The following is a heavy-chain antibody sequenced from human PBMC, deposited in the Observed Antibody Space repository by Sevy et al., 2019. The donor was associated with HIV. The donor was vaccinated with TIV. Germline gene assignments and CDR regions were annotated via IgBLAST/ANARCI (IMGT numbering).Heavy chain of an antibody. J-gene: IGHJ4*02. D-gene: IGHD5-12*01. CDR3: ANFEERAGYNKDLEGDY. CDR2: ISGSGGST. V-gene: IGHV3-23*01. Sequence: GGSLRLSCAASGFTFSSYAKSWVHQAPGKGLEWVSAISGSGGSTYYADSVKGRFTISRDNSKNTLYLQMNSLRAEDRAVYYCANFEERAGYNKDLEGDYWGQGTLVTASS. CDR1: GFTFSSYA.